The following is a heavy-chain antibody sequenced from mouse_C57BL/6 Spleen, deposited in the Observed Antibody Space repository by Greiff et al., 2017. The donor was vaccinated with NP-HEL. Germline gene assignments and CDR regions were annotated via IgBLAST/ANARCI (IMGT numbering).Heavy chain of an antibody. CDR3: AREGGYDEYYYAMDG. J-gene: IGHJ4*01. Sequence: QVQLQQPGAELVKPGASVKLSCKASGYTFTSYWMHWVKQRPGQGLEWIGMIHPNSGSTNYNEKFKSKATLTVDKSSSTAYMQLSSLTSEDSAVYYCAREGGYDEYYYAMDGWGQGTSVTVSS. D-gene: IGHD2-2*01. V-gene: IGHV1-64*01. CDR2: IHPNSGST. CDR1: GYTFTSYW.